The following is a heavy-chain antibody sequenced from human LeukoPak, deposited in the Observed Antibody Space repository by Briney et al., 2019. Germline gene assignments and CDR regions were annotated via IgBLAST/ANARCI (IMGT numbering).Heavy chain of an antibody. CDR2: ISGSGGST. V-gene: IGHV3-23*01. D-gene: IGHD4-17*01. CDR3: AKDWGDYGDYFNY. Sequence: GGSLRLSCAASGFTFSSYAMSWVRQAPGKGLEWVSAISGSGGSTYYADSVKGRSTISRDNSKNTLYLQMNSLRAEDTAVYYCAKDWGDYGDYFNYWGQGTLVTVSS. J-gene: IGHJ4*02. CDR1: GFTFSSYA.